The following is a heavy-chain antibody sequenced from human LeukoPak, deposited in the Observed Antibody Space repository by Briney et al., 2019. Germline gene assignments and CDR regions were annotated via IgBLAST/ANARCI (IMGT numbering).Heavy chain of an antibody. Sequence: SQTLSPTSAVSGGAISPDSRGGISETARRGLRWVGGISTNGSTNYNPSLKSRVTISVDKSKTHFSLRLSSVTAADTALYYCAGDIYVESWSHFYYYMDVWGKGTTVTVSS. V-gene: IGHV4-4*07. CDR3: AGDIYVESWSHFYYYMDV. D-gene: IGHD6-13*01. CDR1: GGAISPDS. CDR2: ISTNGST. J-gene: IGHJ6*03.